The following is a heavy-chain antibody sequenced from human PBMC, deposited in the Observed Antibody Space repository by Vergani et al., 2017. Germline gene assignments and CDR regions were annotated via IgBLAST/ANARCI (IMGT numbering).Heavy chain of an antibody. CDR1: GFSLSTSGMC. CDR3: SRIDYRGAFDI. J-gene: IGHJ3*02. Sequence: QVTWRESVPAMVKPPQTLTLTCPFSGFSLSTSGMCVSWIRQPPGKALEWLAGIDWYDDKYYSTSLKTRLTISKDTSKNQVVLTMTNMDPVDTATYYCSRIDYRGAFDIWGQGTMVTVSS. V-gene: IGHV2-70*15. D-gene: IGHD4-11*01. CDR2: IDWYDDK.